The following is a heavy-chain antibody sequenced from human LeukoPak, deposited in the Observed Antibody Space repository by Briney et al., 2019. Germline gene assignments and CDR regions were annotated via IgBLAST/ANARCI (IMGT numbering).Heavy chain of an antibody. Sequence: GGSLRLSCAASGFTFSTYGMSWVRQAPGKGLEWVGRIKSKTDGGTTDYAAHVKGRFTISRDDSKNTLYLEMNSLKTDDTAVYYCTTDKIIWGQGTMVTVSS. CDR1: GFTFSTYG. J-gene: IGHJ3*02. CDR2: IKSKTDGGTT. CDR3: TTDKII. V-gene: IGHV3-15*01.